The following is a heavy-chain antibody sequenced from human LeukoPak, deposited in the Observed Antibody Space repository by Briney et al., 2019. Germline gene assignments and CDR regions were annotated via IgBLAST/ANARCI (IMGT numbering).Heavy chain of an antibody. J-gene: IGHJ6*03. Sequence: GASVKVSCKASGYTFTSYGISWVRQAPGQGLEWMGWISAYNGNTNYAQKLQGRVTMTTDTSTSTAYMELSSLRSEDTAVYYCVRFAVRHYYYYYMDVWGKGTTVTVSS. D-gene: IGHD4-23*01. CDR2: ISAYNGNT. V-gene: IGHV1-18*01. CDR1: GYTFTSYG. CDR3: VRFAVRHYYYYYMDV.